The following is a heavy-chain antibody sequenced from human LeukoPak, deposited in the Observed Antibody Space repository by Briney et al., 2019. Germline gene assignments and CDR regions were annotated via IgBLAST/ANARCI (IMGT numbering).Heavy chain of an antibody. CDR3: ARGGAYSGYDYYYYYYMDV. Sequence: GGSLRLSCAAFGFTFSSYAISWVRQAPGQGLEWMGGIIPIFGTANYAQKFQGRVTITADESTSTAYMELSRLRSEDTAVYYCARGGAYSGYDYYYYYYMDVWGKGTTVTVSS. CDR2: IIPIFGTA. D-gene: IGHD5-12*01. V-gene: IGHV1-69*01. J-gene: IGHJ6*03. CDR1: GFTFSSYA.